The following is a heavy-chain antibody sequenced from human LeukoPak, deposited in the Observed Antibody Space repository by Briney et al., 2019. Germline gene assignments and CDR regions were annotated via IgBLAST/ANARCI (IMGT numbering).Heavy chain of an antibody. CDR1: GYTFTGYY. CDR3: ARGAGGFGEFDFDY. D-gene: IGHD3-10*01. V-gene: IGHV1-2*02. CDR2: INPNSGGT. Sequence: GASVKVSCKASGYTFTGYYMHWVRQAPGQGLEWMGWINPNSGGTNYAQKFQGRVTMTRDASISTAYMELSRLRSDDTAVYYCARGAGGFGEFDFDYWGQGTLVTVSS. J-gene: IGHJ4*02.